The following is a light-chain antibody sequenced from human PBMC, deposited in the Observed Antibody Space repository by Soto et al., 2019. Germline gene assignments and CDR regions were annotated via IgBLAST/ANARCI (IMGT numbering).Light chain of an antibody. J-gene: IGKJ1*01. V-gene: IGKV3-20*01. CDR3: HQYGSSPRT. Sequence: IVLTQSPGTLSLSPGDRATLSCRARQSVSSNFLAGYQQKPGQAPRLLIYGASIRATGIPDRFSGSGSGTDFTLTIRRLEPEDFAMYFCHQYGSSPRTFGQGTKVEIK. CDR1: QSVSSNF. CDR2: GAS.